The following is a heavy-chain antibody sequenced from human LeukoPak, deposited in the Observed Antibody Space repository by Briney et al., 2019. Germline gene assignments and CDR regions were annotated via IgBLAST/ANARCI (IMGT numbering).Heavy chain of an antibody. V-gene: IGHV3-23*01. CDR2: ISADGAST. CDR1: GLTFRNYA. D-gene: IGHD3-3*01. Sequence: GGSLRLSCAASGLTFRNYAMTWVRQAPGKGLEWVSTISADGASTFYADSVRGRFTISRDNSENTLYLQMDSLRAEDTAVYYCAKGGHYTYFECWGQGTLVTVSS. CDR3: AKGGHYTYFEC. J-gene: IGHJ4*02.